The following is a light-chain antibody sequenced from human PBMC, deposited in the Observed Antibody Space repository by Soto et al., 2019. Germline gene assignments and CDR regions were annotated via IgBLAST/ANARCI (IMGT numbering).Light chain of an antibody. CDR3: QLYNSSMWT. Sequence: EIVLTQSPGTLSLSPGDRATLSCRTSQSVTSSYVAWYQQRPGQAPRLVIYDASSRAAGIPDRFSGSGSGTDFTLAISGLEPEDFAVYYCQLYNSSMWTFGQGTKVDIK. V-gene: IGKV3-20*01. CDR2: DAS. J-gene: IGKJ1*01. CDR1: QSVTSSY.